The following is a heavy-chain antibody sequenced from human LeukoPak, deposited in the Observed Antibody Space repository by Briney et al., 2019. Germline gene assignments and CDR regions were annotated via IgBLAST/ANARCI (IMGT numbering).Heavy chain of an antibody. Sequence: SETLSLTCTVSDDSISDYYRGWIRQPPGKGLEWIGRIYTSGSTNYNPSLKSRVTMSVDTSKNQFSLKLSSVTAADTAVYYCARERKDYYYYYMDVWGKGTTVTVSS. CDR3: ARERKDYYYYYMDV. CDR1: DDSISDYY. V-gene: IGHV4-4*07. CDR2: IYTSGST. J-gene: IGHJ6*03.